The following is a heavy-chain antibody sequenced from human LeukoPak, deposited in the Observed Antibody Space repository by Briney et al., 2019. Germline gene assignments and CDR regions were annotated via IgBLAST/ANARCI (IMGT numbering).Heavy chain of an antibody. CDR2: TYTGGNS. CDR1: GGFAFSSFV. CDR3: ARGGRGSAAVVAPRSFDI. D-gene: IGHD3-22*01. J-gene: IGHJ3*02. V-gene: IGHV3-53*01. Sequence: GGSLRLSCAASGGFAFSSFVLSWVRQAPGKGLEWVSVTYTGGNSYYADSVKGRFIISRDISKNTLYLQMNSLRAEDSALYYCARGGRGSAAVVAPRSFDIWGQGTMVTVSS.